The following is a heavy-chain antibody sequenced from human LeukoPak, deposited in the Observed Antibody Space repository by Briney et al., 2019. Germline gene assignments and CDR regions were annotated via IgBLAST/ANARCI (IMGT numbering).Heavy chain of an antibody. J-gene: IGHJ6*03. V-gene: IGHV1-24*01. CDR2: FDPEDGET. CDR1: GYTLTELS. D-gene: IGHD3-3*01. Sequence: ASVKVSCKVSGYTLTELSMHWVRQAPGKGLEWMGGFDPEDGETIYAQKFQGRVTMTEDTSTDTAYMELSSLRSEDTAVYYCARGLRGTIFGVVTHYYYMDVWGKGTTVTVSS. CDR3: ARGLRGTIFGVVTHYYYMDV.